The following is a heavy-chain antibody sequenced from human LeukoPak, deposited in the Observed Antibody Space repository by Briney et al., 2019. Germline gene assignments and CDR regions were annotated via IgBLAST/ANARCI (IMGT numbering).Heavy chain of an antibody. J-gene: IGHJ4*02. CDR3: ARGGSPYSGSHYYLDY. CDR1: GFTFSSYG. V-gene: IGHV3-33*01. CDR2: IWYDGSNK. Sequence: GGSLRLSCAASGFTFSSYGMHWVRQAPGKGLEWVAVIWYDGSNKYYADSVKGRFTISRDNSKNTLYLQMNSLRAEDTAVYYCARGGSPYSGSHYYLDYWGQGTLVTVSS. D-gene: IGHD1-26*01.